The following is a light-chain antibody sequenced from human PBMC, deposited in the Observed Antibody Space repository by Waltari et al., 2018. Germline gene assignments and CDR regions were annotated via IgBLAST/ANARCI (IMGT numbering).Light chain of an antibody. CDR2: GAS. CDR1: QSGSGSY. V-gene: IGKV3-20*01. Sequence: IVLTQSLGTLSFSPGERATLSCRASQSGSGSYLAWYQQKPGQAPRLLIYGASSRATCIPDRFSGSGSGTDFTLTISILEPEDFAVYYCQQYGSSQGWTFGQGTKVEIK. CDR3: QQYGSSQGWT. J-gene: IGKJ1*01.